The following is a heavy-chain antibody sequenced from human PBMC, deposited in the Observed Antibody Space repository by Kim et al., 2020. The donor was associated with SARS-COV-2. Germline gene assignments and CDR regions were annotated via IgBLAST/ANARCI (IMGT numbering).Heavy chain of an antibody. CDR2: IYYSGST. J-gene: IGHJ4*02. CDR1: GGSISSSSYY. Sequence: SETLSLTCTVSGGSISSSSYYWGWIRQPPGKGLEWIGSIYYSGSTYYNPSLKSRVTISVDTSKNQFSLKLSSVTAADTAVYYCASLTEDYDFRWGQGTLVTVSS. CDR3: ASLTEDYDFR. D-gene: IGHD4-17*01. V-gene: IGHV4-39*01.